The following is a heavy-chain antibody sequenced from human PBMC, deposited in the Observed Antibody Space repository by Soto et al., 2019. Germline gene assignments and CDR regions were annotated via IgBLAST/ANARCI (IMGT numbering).Heavy chain of an antibody. J-gene: IGHJ5*02. CDR2: IYYGGST. CDR3: ARTFTTTWQPNWFDP. D-gene: IGHD2-2*01. V-gene: IGHV4-39*01. CDR1: GGSISRNNYY. Sequence: SETLSLTCTVSGGSISRNNYYWGWIRQPPGKGLEWIGSIYYGGSTYYNPSLKSRVTISVDTSNNQFSLKLSSMTAADTALYYCARTFTTTWQPNWFDPWGQGTLVTVSS.